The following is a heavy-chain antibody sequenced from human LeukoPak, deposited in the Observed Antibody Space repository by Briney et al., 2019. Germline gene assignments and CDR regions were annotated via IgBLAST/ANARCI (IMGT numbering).Heavy chain of an antibody. CDR2: IYSGGTT. Sequence: PGGSLRLSCALSGFIVSSNYMSWVRQPPGKGLEWVSIIYSGGTTYYADSVKGRFTISRDDSKNTVFLQMNSLSVEDTDVYYCARGVEDSPLWFEPRQYYFDCWGQGALVTVSS. V-gene: IGHV3-53*01. CDR3: ARGVEDSPLWFEPRQYYFDC. CDR1: GFIVSSNY. J-gene: IGHJ4*02. D-gene: IGHD3-10*01.